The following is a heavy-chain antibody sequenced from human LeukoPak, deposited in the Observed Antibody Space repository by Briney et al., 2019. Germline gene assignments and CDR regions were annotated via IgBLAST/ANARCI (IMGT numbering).Heavy chain of an antibody. Sequence: SETLSLTCTVSGGSISSSSYYWGCIRQPPGKGLEWNGNLYYSGSTYYNPSRNSRASISVHTTKNLVPLKLSSVTAADTAVYYCARITGDIVVVVAARGFAFDIWGQGTMVTVSS. D-gene: IGHD2-15*01. CDR3: ARITGDIVVVVAARGFAFDI. CDR2: LYYSGST. V-gene: IGHV4-39*06. CDR1: GGSISSSSYY. J-gene: IGHJ3*02.